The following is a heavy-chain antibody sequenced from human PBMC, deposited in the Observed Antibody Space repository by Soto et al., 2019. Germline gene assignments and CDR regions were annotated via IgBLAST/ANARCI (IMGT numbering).Heavy chain of an antibody. Sequence: DVQLEESGGGMIQPGGSLRLSCAASGFSFSGKKYLTWVRQAPGKGLEWVSALYSSDGTYYADSVKGRFTVSRDNSKNTFYLQLHSLRPEDTALYFCANWLLREHAFDIWGLGTMVTVSS. V-gene: IGHV3-53*01. CDR1: GFSFSGKKY. D-gene: IGHD2-15*01. CDR3: ANWLLREHAFDI. CDR2: LYSSDGT. J-gene: IGHJ3*02.